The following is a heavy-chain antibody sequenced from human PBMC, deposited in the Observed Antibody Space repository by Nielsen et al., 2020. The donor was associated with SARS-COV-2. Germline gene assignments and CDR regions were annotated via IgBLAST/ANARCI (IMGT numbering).Heavy chain of an antibody. V-gene: IGHV2-5*02. D-gene: IGHD3-10*01. CDR3: AQYGSGTWGMDF. CDR2: IFWDDDK. CDR1: GFSLSTSGVG. Sequence: SGPTLVQPPQPLTLTCTFSGFSLSTSGVGVGWIRQAPIGALEWLALIFWDDDKRFIPSLKSRLTITKDTSKNQVVLTMTNVDPVDTATYYCAQYGSGTWGMDFWGQGTTVTVAS. J-gene: IGHJ6*02.